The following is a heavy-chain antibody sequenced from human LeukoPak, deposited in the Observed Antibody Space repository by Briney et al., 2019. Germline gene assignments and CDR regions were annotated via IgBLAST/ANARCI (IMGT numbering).Heavy chain of an antibody. Sequence: PSETLSLTCAVYGGSFSGYYWSWIRQPPGKGLEWIGEINHSGSPNYNPSLKSRVTISIGTSKNQFSLKLSPVTAADTAVYYCARDLSDYYGSGSYRPMDAFDIWGQGTMVPVSS. J-gene: IGHJ3*02. CDR2: INHSGSP. CDR3: ARDLSDYYGSGSYRPMDAFDI. V-gene: IGHV4-34*01. CDR1: GGSFSGYY. D-gene: IGHD3-10*01.